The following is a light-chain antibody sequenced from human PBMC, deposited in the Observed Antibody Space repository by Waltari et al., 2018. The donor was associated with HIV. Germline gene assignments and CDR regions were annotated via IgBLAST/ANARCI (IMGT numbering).Light chain of an antibody. Sequence: EIVMTQSPATLSVFPGERATLSCRASQSVSSNLAWYQQKPGQAPRPLIYGASTRATGIPARFSGSWSGTEFTLTISGLQSEDFAVYYCQHYNHGPPLTFGGGTKVEIK. CDR1: QSVSSN. CDR3: QHYNHGPPLT. J-gene: IGKJ4*01. V-gene: IGKV3-15*01. CDR2: GAS.